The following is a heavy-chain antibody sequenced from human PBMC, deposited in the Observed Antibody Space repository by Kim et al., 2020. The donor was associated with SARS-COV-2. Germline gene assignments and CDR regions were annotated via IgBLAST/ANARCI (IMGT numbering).Heavy chain of an antibody. V-gene: IGHV3-53*01. CDR3: ARDSDWFDP. J-gene: IGHJ5*02. CDR2: GST. Sequence: GSTYYADSVKGRFTISRDNSKNTLYLQMNSLRAEDTAVYYCARDSDWFDPWGQGTLVTVSS.